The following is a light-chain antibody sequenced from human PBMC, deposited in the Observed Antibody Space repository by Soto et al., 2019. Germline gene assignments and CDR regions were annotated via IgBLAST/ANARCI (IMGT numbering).Light chain of an antibody. V-gene: IGLV2-8*01. Sequence: QSALTQPPSASGSPGQSVTISCTGTSSDVGAYQYVSWYQQYPGKAPKLMIYEVTKRPSGVPDRFSSSKSGNTASLTVSGLQAEDEADYYCTSDVGNDIWVVVGGTNHTVL. CDR3: TSDVGNDIWV. CDR1: SSDVGAYQY. CDR2: EVT. J-gene: IGLJ3*02.